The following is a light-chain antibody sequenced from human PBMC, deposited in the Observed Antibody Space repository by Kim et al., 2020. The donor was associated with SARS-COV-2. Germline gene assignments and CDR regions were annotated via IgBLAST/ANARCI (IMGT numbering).Light chain of an antibody. J-gene: IGLJ1*01. CDR2: DVN. CDR1: SSDVGGYNY. V-gene: IGLV2-14*01. Sequence: QSALTQPASVSGSPGQSITISCTGTSSDVGGYNYVSWYQQYPGKAPKLMIYDVNKRPSGVSNRFSGSKSGNRASLAISGLQAEDEADYYCSSYTSSSTYVFGTGTKVTVL. CDR3: SSYTSSSTYV.